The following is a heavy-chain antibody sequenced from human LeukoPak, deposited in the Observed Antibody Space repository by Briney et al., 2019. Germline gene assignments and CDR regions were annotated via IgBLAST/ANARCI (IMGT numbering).Heavy chain of an antibody. J-gene: IGHJ4*02. Sequence: GGSLRLSCAASGFTFNSFGMHWARQAPGKGLEWVALISYDGNNKHYIDSVKGRFTVSRDNSKNTLYLQMNSLRAEDTAVYYCARAVYGGVSDFWGQGTLVTVSS. CDR1: GFTFNSFG. D-gene: IGHD4-23*01. CDR2: ISYDGNNK. CDR3: ARAVYGGVSDF. V-gene: IGHV3-30*03.